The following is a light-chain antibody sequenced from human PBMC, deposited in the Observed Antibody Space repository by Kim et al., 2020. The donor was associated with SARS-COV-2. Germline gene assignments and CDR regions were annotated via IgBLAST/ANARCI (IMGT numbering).Light chain of an antibody. CDR2: DVT. CDR1: SRDVGGYNY. J-gene: IGLJ1*01. CDR3: SSYTSSHTFV. Sequence: GQSITISCTGTSRDVGGYNYVAWYQQHPGKAPKFMIYDVTERPSGVSNRFSGSKSGNTASLTISGLQAEDEADYYCSSYTSSHTFVFGTGTKVTVL. V-gene: IGLV2-14*04.